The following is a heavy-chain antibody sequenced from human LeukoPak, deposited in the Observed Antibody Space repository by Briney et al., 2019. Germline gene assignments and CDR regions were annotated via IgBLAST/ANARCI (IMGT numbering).Heavy chain of an antibody. CDR3: ARIAAAAFDY. CDR2: IRYDGSNK. J-gene: IGHJ4*02. V-gene: IGHV3-30*02. D-gene: IGHD6-13*01. CDR1: GFTFSSYG. Sequence: HPGGSLRLSCAASGFTFSSYGMHWVRQAPGKGLEWVAFIRYDGSNKYYADSVKGRFTISRDNSKNTLYLQMNSLRAEDTAVYYCARIAAAAFDYWGQGTLVTVSS.